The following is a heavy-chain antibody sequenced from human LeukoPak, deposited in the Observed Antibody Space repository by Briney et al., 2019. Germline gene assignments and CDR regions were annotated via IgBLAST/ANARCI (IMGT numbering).Heavy chain of an antibody. J-gene: IGHJ4*02. CDR3: ARYYGGNSNFDY. CDR2: ISYSGST. Sequence: PSETLSLTCTVSGGSISSGGYYWSWIRQHPGKGLEWIGYISYSGSTYYNPSLKSRVTISVDTSKNQFSLKLSSVTAADTAVYYCARYYGGNSNFDYWGQGTLVTVSS. D-gene: IGHD4-23*01. V-gene: IGHV4-30-4*08. CDR1: GGSISSGGYY.